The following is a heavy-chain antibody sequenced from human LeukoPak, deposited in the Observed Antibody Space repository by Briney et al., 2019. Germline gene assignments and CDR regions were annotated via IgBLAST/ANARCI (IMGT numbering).Heavy chain of an antibody. V-gene: IGHV1-2*02. Sequence: GASVKVSCKASGYTFTGYYMHWVRQAPGQGLEWMGWINPNSGGTNYAQKFQGRVTMTRDTSISTAYMELSRLRSDDTAVYYCARDRRYCSTSSCSAPDVWGRGTTVTVSS. CDR2: INPNSGGT. CDR3: ARDRRYCSTSSCSAPDV. CDR1: GYTFTGYY. D-gene: IGHD2-2*01. J-gene: IGHJ6*02.